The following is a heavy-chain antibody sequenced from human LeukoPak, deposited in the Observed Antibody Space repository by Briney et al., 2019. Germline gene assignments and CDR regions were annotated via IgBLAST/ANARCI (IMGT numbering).Heavy chain of an antibody. CDR2: ISGSGGST. D-gene: IGHD2-15*01. J-gene: IGHJ4*02. Sequence: GGSLRLSCVASGFTFDDYAMHWVRHAPGKGLEWVSAISGSGGSTYYADSVKGRFTISRDNSKNTLSLQMNSLRAEDTAVYYCAIYGVVAAKAFDYWGQGTLVTVSS. CDR3: AIYGVVAAKAFDY. CDR1: GFTFDDYA. V-gene: IGHV3-23*01.